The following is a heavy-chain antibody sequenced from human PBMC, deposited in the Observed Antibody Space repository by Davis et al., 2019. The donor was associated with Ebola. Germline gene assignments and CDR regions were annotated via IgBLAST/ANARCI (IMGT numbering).Heavy chain of an antibody. J-gene: IGHJ4*02. CDR2: INNDGRRT. V-gene: IGHV3-74*01. Sequence: HTGGSLRLSCATSGFSFSNYWMHWVRQAPGKGLVWVSRINNDGRRTTYADSVKGRFTISRDNAKNTVYLQMNDLRAEDTAVYYCAREGRVFALDYWGQGALVTVSS. CDR1: GFSFSNYW. D-gene: IGHD3-3*01. CDR3: AREGRVFALDY.